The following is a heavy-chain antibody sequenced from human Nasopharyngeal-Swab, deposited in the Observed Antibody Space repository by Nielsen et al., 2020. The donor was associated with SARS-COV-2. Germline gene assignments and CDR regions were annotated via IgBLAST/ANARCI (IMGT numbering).Heavy chain of an antibody. J-gene: IGHJ6*04. V-gene: IGHV3-13*01. CDR3: VKGMPQSGGMDV. CDR1: GFTFSSND. D-gene: IGHD2-2*01. CDR2: IGAAGGT. Sequence: GGSLRLSCAASGFTFSSNDMHWVRLPRGKGLEWVSAIGAAGGTYYPDSVKGRFTISRENAKNSLYLQMNSLRAEDTAIYYCVKGMPQSGGMDVWGKGTTVSVSP.